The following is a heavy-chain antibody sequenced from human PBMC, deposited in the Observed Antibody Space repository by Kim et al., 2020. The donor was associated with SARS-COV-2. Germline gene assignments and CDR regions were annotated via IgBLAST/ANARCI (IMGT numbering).Heavy chain of an antibody. V-gene: IGHV3-23*01. D-gene: IGHD1-26*01. CDR2: ICGNGTGT. J-gene: IGHJ4*02. CDR1: GFTFSTYA. Sequence: GGSLRLSCAASGFTFSTYAMSWVRQAPGKGLQWVSAICGNGTGTYYADSVKGRVTISRDNSNNTLYLQMNSLRVDDTAVYYCAKDSSGTYDEMVNWGQGTLCSVS. CDR3: AKDSSGTYDEMVN.